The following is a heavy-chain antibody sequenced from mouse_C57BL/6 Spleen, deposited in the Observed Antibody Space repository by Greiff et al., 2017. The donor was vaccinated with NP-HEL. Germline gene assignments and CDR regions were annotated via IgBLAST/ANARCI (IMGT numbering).Heavy chain of an antibody. CDR1: GFTFSSYT. J-gene: IGHJ4*01. V-gene: IGHV5-9*01. CDR2: ISGGGGNT. CDR3: ASHDKYAMDY. Sequence: EVQVVESGGGLVKPGGSLKLSCAASGFTFSSYTMSWVRQTPEKRLEWVATISGGGGNTYYPDSVKGRFTISRDNAKNTLYLQMSSLRSEDTALYYCASHDKYAMDYWGQGTSVTVSS.